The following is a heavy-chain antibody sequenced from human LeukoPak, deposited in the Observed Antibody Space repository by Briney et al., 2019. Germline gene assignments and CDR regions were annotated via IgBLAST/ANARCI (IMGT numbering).Heavy chain of an antibody. J-gene: IGHJ4*02. V-gene: IGHV1-18*01. D-gene: IGHD6-13*01. CDR1: GYPFTSYG. Sequence: ASVKVSCKASGYPFTSYGISWVRQAPGQGLEYMGWISLYSDNINYAQRFQGRVTTTTDTSTSTAYMELRSLTSDDTALYYCARSRFLTHGLAAAGTGDYWGQGTLVTVSS. CDR2: ISLYSDNI. CDR3: ARSRFLTHGLAAAGTGDY.